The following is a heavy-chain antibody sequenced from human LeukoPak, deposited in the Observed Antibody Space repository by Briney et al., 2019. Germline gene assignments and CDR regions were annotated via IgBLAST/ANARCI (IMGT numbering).Heavy chain of an antibody. CDR1: GGSISSYY. J-gene: IGHJ4*02. V-gene: IGHV4-59*08. CDR3: ARHRGYSGYVDY. Sequence: SETLSLTCTVSGGSISSYYWIWIRQPPGKGLEWIGYIYYSGSTNYNPSLKSRVTISVDTSKNQFSLKLSSVTAADTAVYYYARHRGYSGYVDYWGQGTLVTVSS. D-gene: IGHD5-12*01. CDR2: IYYSGST.